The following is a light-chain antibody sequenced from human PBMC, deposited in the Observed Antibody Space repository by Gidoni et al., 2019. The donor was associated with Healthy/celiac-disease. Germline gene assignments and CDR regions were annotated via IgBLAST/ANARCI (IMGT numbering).Light chain of an antibody. V-gene: IGKV3-11*01. Sequence: EIVLTQSPATLSLSPGERATLSCRASQSVSSYLAWYQQKPGQGPRLLIYDASNRATGIPARFSGSGSGTDFTLTISSLEPEDFAVYYCQQRSNWPPITFAQXTRLEIK. CDR2: DAS. J-gene: IGKJ5*01. CDR1: QSVSSY. CDR3: QQRSNWPPIT.